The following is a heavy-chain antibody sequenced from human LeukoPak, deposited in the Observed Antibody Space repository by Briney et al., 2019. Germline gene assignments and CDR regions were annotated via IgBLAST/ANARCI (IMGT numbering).Heavy chain of an antibody. CDR1: GFIFSNYA. CDR3: VKESTSSGYNYAPDY. D-gene: IGHD3-22*01. J-gene: IGHJ4*02. Sequence: GGSLRLSCAASGFIFSNYAMSWVRQAPGKGLEWVSAISGSGGSTYYADSVKGRLTISRDNSENTLYLQMNSLRAEDTAVYYCVKESTSSGYNYAPDYWGEGSLVTVS. V-gene: IGHV3-23*01. CDR2: ISGSGGST.